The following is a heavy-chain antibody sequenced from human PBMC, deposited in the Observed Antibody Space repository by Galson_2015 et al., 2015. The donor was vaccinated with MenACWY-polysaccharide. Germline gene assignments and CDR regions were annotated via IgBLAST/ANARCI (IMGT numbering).Heavy chain of an antibody. CDR3: AKVGPRSSWTMGLDY. J-gene: IGHJ4*02. V-gene: IGHV3-23*01. Sequence: SLRLSCAASGFSFSAYGMSWVRQAPGRGLEWVSGSGSGGGLYYADSVKGRFTVSRDNSKNTLYLQMNNLRAEDTAVYSCAKVGPRSSWTMGLDYWGQGTLITVSS. CDR2: SGSGGGL. CDR1: GFSFSAYG. D-gene: IGHD6-13*01.